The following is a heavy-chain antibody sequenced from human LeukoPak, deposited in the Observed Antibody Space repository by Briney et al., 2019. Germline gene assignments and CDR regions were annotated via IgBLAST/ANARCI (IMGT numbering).Heavy chain of an antibody. CDR3: ARNARDSVFDL. CDR1: GFTFSRNG. CDR2: ILPDGSDK. Sequence: GGSLRLSCAASGFTFSRNGMHWVRQAPGKGLEGVAVILPDGSDKYYADSVTGRFTISRDNSKNTLYLQMNSLRADDTAVYYCARNARDSVFDLWGQGTMVTVSS. V-gene: IGHV3-33*01. J-gene: IGHJ3*01.